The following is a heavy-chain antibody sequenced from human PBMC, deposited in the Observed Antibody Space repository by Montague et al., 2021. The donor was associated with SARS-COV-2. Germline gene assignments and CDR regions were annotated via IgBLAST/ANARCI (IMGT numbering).Heavy chain of an antibody. V-gene: IGHV4-59*01. D-gene: IGHD3-3*01. J-gene: IGHJ4*02. CDR3: ARAPVAHITIFGVVTSFDY. CDR2: IYYSGST. Sequence: SETLSLTCTVSGGSISGYYWSWIRQPPGKGLEWIGYIYYSGSTNYNPSLKSRVTISVDTSKNQFSLKLSSVTAADTAVYYCARAPVAHITIFGVVTSFDYWGQGTLVTVSS. CDR1: GGSISGYY.